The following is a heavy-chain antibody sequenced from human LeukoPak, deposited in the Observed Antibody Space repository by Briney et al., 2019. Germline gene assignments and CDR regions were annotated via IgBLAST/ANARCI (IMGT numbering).Heavy chain of an antibody. D-gene: IGHD2-15*01. Sequence: GGSLRLSCAASGFTFRSYGMHWVRQAPGKGLEWVAVISYDGGNKYYADSVKGRFTISRDNSKNTLYLQMNSLRAEDTAVYYCLGYCSGGSCYSGGYWGQGTLVTVSS. CDR3: LGYCSGGSCYSGGY. J-gene: IGHJ4*02. CDR2: ISYDGGNK. V-gene: IGHV3-30*03. CDR1: GFTFRSYG.